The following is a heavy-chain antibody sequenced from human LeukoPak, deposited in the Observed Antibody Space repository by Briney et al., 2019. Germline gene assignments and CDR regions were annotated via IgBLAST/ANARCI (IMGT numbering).Heavy chain of an antibody. Sequence: ASVKVSCKTSGYTFTDYDITWVRRAPGQGLEWMGRVSPYNHNTYYAQTLQGRVTMTADTSTSTAYMELRSLRSDDTAVYYCARGSRWSDDWFDPWGQGTLVTVSS. V-gene: IGHV1-18*01. CDR2: VSPYNHNT. CDR1: GYTFTDYD. CDR3: ARGSRWSDDWFDP. J-gene: IGHJ5*02. D-gene: IGHD1-26*01.